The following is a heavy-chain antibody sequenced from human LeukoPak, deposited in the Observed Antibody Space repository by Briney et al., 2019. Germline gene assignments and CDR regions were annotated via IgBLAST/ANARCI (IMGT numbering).Heavy chain of an antibody. D-gene: IGHD4-17*01. Sequence: SESLSLTCTVSGGSIRSYYWSWIRQPPGKGLEWIGYIYYSGSTNYNPALKSRVSISVDTSKNQYSLKLSSVTAADTAVYYCARTGSTVTMLYPFDHWGQGTLVTVSS. CDR2: IYYSGST. J-gene: IGHJ4*02. CDR3: ARTGSTVTMLYPFDH. V-gene: IGHV4-59*01. CDR1: GGSIRSYY.